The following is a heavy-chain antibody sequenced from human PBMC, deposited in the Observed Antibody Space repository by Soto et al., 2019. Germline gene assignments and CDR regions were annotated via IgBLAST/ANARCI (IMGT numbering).Heavy chain of an antibody. V-gene: IGHV3-30*18. J-gene: IGHJ4*02. CDR2: ISYDGSNK. D-gene: IGHD6-19*01. CDR3: AKEVAYSSGWYDTYYFDY. CDR1: GFTFSSYG. Sequence: GGSLRLSCAASGFTFSSYGMHWVRQAPGKGLEWVAVISYDGSNKYYADSVKGRFTISRDNSKNTLYLQMNSLRAEDTAVYYCAKEVAYSSGWYDTYYFDYWGQGTMVSVSS.